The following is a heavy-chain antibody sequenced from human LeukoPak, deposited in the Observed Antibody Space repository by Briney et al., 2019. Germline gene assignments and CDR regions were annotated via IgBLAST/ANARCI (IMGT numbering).Heavy chain of an antibody. CDR3: ARWQPGFDP. Sequence: PGGSLRLSRTASGFTFSNYWMSWVRQVPGKGPEWVANIKQDGSEKYYVDSVEGRFAISRDNAQNSLYLQMNSLRVEDTAVYYCARWQPGFDPWGQGTLVTVSS. V-gene: IGHV3-7*01. D-gene: IGHD6-13*01. CDR1: GFTFSNYW. J-gene: IGHJ5*02. CDR2: IKQDGSEK.